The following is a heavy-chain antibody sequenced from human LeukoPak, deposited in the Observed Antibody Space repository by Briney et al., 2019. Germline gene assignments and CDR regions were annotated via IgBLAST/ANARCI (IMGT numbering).Heavy chain of an antibody. D-gene: IGHD6-6*01. CDR1: RFGFRSYW. Sequence: GGSLRLSCVASRFGFRSYWMSWVRQAPGKGLEWVANIKQDGSQKSYVDSVKGRFTISRDNANNLLYLQMNSLRAEDTAVYYCARESFAARWDWGQGTLATVSS. J-gene: IGHJ4*02. CDR2: IKQDGSQK. CDR3: ARESFAARWD. V-gene: IGHV3-7*01.